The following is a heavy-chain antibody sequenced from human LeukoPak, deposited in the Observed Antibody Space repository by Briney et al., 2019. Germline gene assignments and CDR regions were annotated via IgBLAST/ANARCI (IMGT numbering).Heavy chain of an antibody. J-gene: IGHJ4*02. CDR3: AKVLLIVGAAFDY. CDR2: ISGSGGST. Sequence: PGGSLRLSCAASGFTFSSYGMSWVRQAPGKGLEWVSDISGSGGSTYYADSVKGRFTISRDNSKNTLYLQMNSLRAEDTAVYYCAKVLLIVGAAFDYWGQGTLVTVSS. CDR1: GFTFSSYG. V-gene: IGHV3-23*01. D-gene: IGHD1-26*01.